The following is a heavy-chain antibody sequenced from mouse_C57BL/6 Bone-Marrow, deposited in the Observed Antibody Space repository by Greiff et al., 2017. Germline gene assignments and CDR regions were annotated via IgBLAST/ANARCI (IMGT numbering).Heavy chain of an antibody. V-gene: IGHV1-55*01. J-gene: IGHJ1*03. CDR1: GYTFTSYW. Sequence: QVQLQQPGAELVKPGASVKMSCKASGYTFTSYWITWVKQRPGQGLEWIGDIYPGSGSTNYNEKFKSKATLTVDTSSSTAYMQLSSLTSEDYAVYYCARYLITTVVHWYFDVWGTGTTVTVSS. CDR3: ARYLITTVVHWYFDV. D-gene: IGHD1-1*01. CDR2: IYPGSGST.